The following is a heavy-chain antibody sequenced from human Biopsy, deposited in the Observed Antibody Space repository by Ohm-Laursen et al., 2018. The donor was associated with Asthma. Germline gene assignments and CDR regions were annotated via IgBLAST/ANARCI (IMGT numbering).Heavy chain of an antibody. CDR2: INSVFGTT. V-gene: IGHV1-69*01. D-gene: IGHD2-2*01. CDR1: GGTFNTYV. J-gene: IGHJ4*02. Sequence: SSVKVSCKSLGGTFNTYVIGWVRQAPGQGLEWMGGINSVFGTTTYPQKFRDRVTITADGSTSTVYMELSSLRSEDTAVYYCARKAGSCISRTCYSLDFWGQGTLVTVSS. CDR3: ARKAGSCISRTCYSLDF.